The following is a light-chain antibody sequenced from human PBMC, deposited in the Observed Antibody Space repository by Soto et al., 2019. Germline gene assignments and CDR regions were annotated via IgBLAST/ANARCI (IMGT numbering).Light chain of an antibody. CDR1: QSVSSN. CDR2: GES. V-gene: IGKV3-15*01. J-gene: IGKJ2*01. Sequence: EIVMTQSPATLSVSPGERATLSCRASQSVSSNLALYQQKPGQAPRLLIYGESTRATGIPARFSGSGSGTEFTLTISSLQSEDFAVYYCQQYNNWQYTFGQGTKLEIK. CDR3: QQYNNWQYT.